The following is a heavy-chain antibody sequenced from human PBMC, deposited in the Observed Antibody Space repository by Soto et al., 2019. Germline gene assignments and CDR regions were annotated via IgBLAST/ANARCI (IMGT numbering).Heavy chain of an antibody. V-gene: IGHV4-61*01. J-gene: IGHJ4*02. D-gene: IGHD3-22*01. CDR3: ARVRSSGDSLGY. CDR1: GGSVSSGSYY. Sequence: QVQLQESGPGLVKPSETLSLTCTVSGGSVSSGSYYWSWIRQPPGKGLEWIGYIYYSGSTKYNPSRKSRAAISVARSKNQFSLKLSSVTAADTSVYYCARVRSSGDSLGYWGQGTLVTVSS. CDR2: IYYSGST.